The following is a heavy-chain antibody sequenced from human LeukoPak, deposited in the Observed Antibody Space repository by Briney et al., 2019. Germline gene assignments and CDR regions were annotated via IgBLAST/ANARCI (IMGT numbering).Heavy chain of an antibody. CDR1: GGSISSADYY. CDR3: ARGGGYCSRTRCRTVPWDY. D-gene: IGHD2-2*03. V-gene: IGHV4-30-4*01. Sequence: NPSETLSLTCTVSGGSISSADYYWSWIRQPPGKGLEWIGYIYYSGSTYYNPSLKSRVTISVDTSKNQFSLKLSSVTAADTAVYYCARGGGYCSRTRCRTVPWDYWGQGTLVTVSS. CDR2: IYYSGST. J-gene: IGHJ4*02.